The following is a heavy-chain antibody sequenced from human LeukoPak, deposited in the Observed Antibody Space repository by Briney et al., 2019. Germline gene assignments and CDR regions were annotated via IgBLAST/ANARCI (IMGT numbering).Heavy chain of an antibody. Sequence: GGSLRLSCAASGFTFRNYAMSWVRQSPGQGLEWVSTISGSGGTTYYADSVKGRFTISRDNSKNTLRLQMNSLRAEDTAVYYCAKVYFDTSGYLTPFQHWGRGTLVTVSS. CDR3: AKVYFDTSGYLTPFQH. V-gene: IGHV3-23*01. CDR2: ISGSGGTT. J-gene: IGHJ1*01. D-gene: IGHD3-22*01. CDR1: GFTFRNYA.